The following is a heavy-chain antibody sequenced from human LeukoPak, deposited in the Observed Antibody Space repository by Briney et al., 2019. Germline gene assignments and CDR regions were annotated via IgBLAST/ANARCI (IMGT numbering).Heavy chain of an antibody. CDR1: GFTFSSYA. V-gene: IGHV3-30-3*01. CDR2: ISYDGSNK. Sequence: GRSLRLSCAASGFTFSSYAMHWVRQAPGKGLEWVAVISYDGSNKYYADSVKGRFTISRDNSKNTLYLQMNSLRAEDTAVYHCARVRGKGHMVRAHAFDIWGQGTMVTVSS. J-gene: IGHJ3*02. CDR3: ARVRGKGHMVRAHAFDI. D-gene: IGHD3-10*01.